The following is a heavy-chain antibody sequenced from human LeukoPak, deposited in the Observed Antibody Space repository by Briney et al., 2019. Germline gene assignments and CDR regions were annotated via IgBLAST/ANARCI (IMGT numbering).Heavy chain of an antibody. D-gene: IGHD6-13*01. Sequence: GASVKVSCKVSGYTLTELSMHWVRQAPGKGLEWMGGSDPEDGETIYAQKFQGRVTMTEDTSTDTAYMELSSLRSEDTAVYYCATSDSSSWYGAYWGQGTLVTVSS. CDR2: SDPEDGET. J-gene: IGHJ4*02. CDR3: ATSDSSSWYGAY. CDR1: GYTLTELS. V-gene: IGHV1-24*01.